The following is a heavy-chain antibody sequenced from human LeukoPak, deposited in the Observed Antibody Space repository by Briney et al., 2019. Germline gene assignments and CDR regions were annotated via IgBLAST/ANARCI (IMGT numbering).Heavy chain of an antibody. J-gene: IGHJ4*02. CDR2: ISYDGSNK. Sequence: GGSLRLSCAASGFTFSSYGMHWVRQAPGKGLEWVAVISYDGSNKYYADSVKGRFTISRDNSKNTLYLQMNSLRAEDTAVYYCAKGPSVAGYYFDYWGQGTLVTVSS. CDR1: GFTFSSYG. V-gene: IGHV3-30*18. D-gene: IGHD6-19*01. CDR3: AKGPSVAGYYFDY.